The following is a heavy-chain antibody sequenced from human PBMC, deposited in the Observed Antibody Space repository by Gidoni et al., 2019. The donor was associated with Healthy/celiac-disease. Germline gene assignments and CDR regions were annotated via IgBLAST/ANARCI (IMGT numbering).Heavy chain of an antibody. CDR1: GGSISSSSYY. CDR3: ARHKYYDFWSGPLPHYFDY. CDR2: IYYSGST. D-gene: IGHD3-3*01. V-gene: IGHV4-39*01. J-gene: IGHJ4*02. Sequence: QLQLQESGPGLVKPSATLSLTCTVSGGSISSSSYYWGWIRQPPGKGLEWIGSIYYSGSTYYNPSLKSRVTISVDTSKNQFSLKLSSVTAADTAVYYCARHKYYDFWSGPLPHYFDYWGQGTLVTVSS.